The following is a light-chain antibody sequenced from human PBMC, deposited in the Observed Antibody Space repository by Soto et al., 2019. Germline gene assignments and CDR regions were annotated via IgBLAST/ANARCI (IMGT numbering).Light chain of an antibody. J-gene: IGKJ2*01. V-gene: IGKV3-15*01. CDR2: GAS. CDR1: QSVSSS. CDR3: QQYYNWPLT. Sequence: EIVMTQSPATLSVSPGERATLSCRASQSVSSSAAWYQQKPGQAPRLLIYGASTRATGVPARFSGSGSGTEFTLTISSLQSADFAVYSCQQYYNWPLTFGQGTSLEIK.